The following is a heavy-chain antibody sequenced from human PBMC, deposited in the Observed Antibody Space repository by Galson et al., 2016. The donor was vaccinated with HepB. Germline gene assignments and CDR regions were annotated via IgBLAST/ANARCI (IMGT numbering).Heavy chain of an antibody. CDR2: SHPSGTP. CDR3: ARTQRGS. CDR1: GGSLNVHY. J-gene: IGHJ5*01. V-gene: IGHV4-34*01. Sequence: ETLSLTCVVYGGSLNVHYWSWIRQPPGKGLEWIGESHPSGTPPSPPSLALLSPLSLSPSHPPFSLPLPSVPVAAPAVSSCARTQRGSWGPGTLVTVSS.